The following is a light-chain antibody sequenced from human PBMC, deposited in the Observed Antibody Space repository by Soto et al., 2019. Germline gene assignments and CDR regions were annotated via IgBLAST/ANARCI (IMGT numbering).Light chain of an antibody. V-gene: IGLV2-14*01. CDR2: EVS. Sequence: QCALTQPASVCGSPGQSITISCTRTSSDVGGYNYVSWYQQHPGKAPKLMIYEVSNRPSGVSNRFSGSKSGNTASLTISGLQAEDEADYYCSSYTSSSTVVFGGGTKVTV. CDR1: SSDVGGYNY. CDR3: SSYTSSSTVV. J-gene: IGLJ2*01.